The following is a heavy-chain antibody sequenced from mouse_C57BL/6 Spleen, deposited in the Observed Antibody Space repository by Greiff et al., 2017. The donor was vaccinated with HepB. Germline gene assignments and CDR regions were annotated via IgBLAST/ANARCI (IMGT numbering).Heavy chain of an antibody. V-gene: IGHV5-16*01. D-gene: IGHD2-5*01. CDR3: ARYYSNFWYAMDY. CDR2: INYDGSST. J-gene: IGHJ4*01. CDR1: GFTFSDYY. Sequence: EVKLMESEGGLVQPGSSMKLSCTASGFTFSDYYMAWVRQVPEKGLEWVANINYDGSSTYYLDSLKSRFIISRDNAKNILYLQMSSLKSEDTATYYCARYYSNFWYAMDYWGQGTSVTVSS.